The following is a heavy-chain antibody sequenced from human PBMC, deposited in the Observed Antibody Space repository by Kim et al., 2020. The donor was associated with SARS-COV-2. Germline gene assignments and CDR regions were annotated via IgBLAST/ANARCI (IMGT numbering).Heavy chain of an antibody. CDR1: GFTFSSYG. D-gene: IGHD3-10*01. Sequence: GGSLRLSCAASGFTFSSYGMHWVRQAPGKGLEWVAVISYDGSNKYYADSVKGRFTISRDNSKNTLYLQMNSLRAEDTAVYYCAKDLAGKYPMVRGVIIVADYYYGMDVWGQGTTVTVSS. J-gene: IGHJ6*02. CDR3: AKDLAGKYPMVRGVIIVADYYYGMDV. V-gene: IGHV3-30*18. CDR2: ISYDGSNK.